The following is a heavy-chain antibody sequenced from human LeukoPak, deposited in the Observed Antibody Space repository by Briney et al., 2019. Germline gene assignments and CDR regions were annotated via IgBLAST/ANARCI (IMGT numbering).Heavy chain of an antibody. D-gene: IGHD7-27*01. CDR3: ASNTGTVFDY. V-gene: IGHV4-59*10. CDR2: IYTSGST. CDR1: GGSFSGYY. J-gene: IGHJ4*02. Sequence: PSETLSLTCAVYGGSFSGYYWSWIRQPAGKGLEWIGRIYTSGSTNYNPSLKSRVTMSVDTSKNQFSLILTSVTAADTAVYYCASNTGTVFDYWGQGALATVSS.